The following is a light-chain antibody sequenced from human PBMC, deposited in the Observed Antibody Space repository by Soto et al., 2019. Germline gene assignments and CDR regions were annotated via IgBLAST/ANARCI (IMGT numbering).Light chain of an antibody. CDR1: QDISIY. CDR3: QQYRTYPLT. Sequence: DIQVTQSPSSLSASVGDTVAITCRATQDISIYLAWFQQRPGRAPKTLISAVSTLQTGVPSRFSGSGSGTLFTLTITSLQPEDVATYDCQQYRTYPLTLGGGTKVEI. V-gene: IGKV1-16*01. CDR2: AVS. J-gene: IGKJ4*01.